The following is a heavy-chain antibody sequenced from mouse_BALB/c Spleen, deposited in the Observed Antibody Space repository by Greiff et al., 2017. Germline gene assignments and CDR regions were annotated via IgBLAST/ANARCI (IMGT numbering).Heavy chain of an antibody. J-gene: IGHJ3*01. D-gene: IGHD1-1*01. CDR1: GYTFTSYW. CDR2: IYPGDGDT. CDR3: AYYYGRGFAY. V-gene: IGHV1-87*01. Sequence: QVQLQQSGAELARPGASVKLSCKASGYTFTSYWMQWVKQRPGQGLEWIGSIYPGDGDTRYTQKFKGKATLTADKSSSTAYMQLSSLASEDSAVYYCAYYYGRGFAYWGQGTLVTVSA.